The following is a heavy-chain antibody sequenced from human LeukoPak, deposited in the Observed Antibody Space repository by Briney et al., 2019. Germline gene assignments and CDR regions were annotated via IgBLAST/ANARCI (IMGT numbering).Heavy chain of an antibody. CDR3: AKHGNNCRDY. CDR1: GFVFSNYA. J-gene: IGHJ4*02. V-gene: IGHV3-23*01. D-gene: IGHD5-24*01. Sequence: GGCLRLSCGASGFVFSNYAKRWVSQPPAKGLEWVSIITDSSISKYYADSGKGRFTISRDNSEKTLYLQMNNLRAEDTAVYYCAKHGNNCRDYWGQGTLVTVSS. CDR2: ITDSSISK.